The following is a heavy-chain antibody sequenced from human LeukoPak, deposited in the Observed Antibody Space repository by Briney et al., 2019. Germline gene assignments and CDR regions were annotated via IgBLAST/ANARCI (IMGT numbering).Heavy chain of an antibody. Sequence: GGSLRLSCAASGFTFSSYAMSWVRQAPGKGLEWVSAISGSGGSTYYADSVKGRFTISRDNSKNTLYLQMNSLRAEDTAVYYCARGSLNRVAPDAFDIWGQGTLVTVSS. CDR2: ISGSGGST. CDR3: ARGSLNRVAPDAFDI. J-gene: IGHJ3*02. CDR1: GFTFSSYA. V-gene: IGHV3-23*01. D-gene: IGHD1-14*01.